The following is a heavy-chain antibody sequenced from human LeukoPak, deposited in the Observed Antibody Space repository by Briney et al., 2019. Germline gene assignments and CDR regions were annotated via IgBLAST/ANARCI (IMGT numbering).Heavy chain of an antibody. CDR2: ISSSVGSK. CDR1: GFTFSTYS. J-gene: IGHJ5*02. D-gene: IGHD3-22*01. CDR3: AKGREHYDSSGYPLNWFDP. Sequence: GGSLRLSCVASGFTFSTYSMTWVRQTPEKGLEWVAAISSSVGSKYYADSVKGRFTISRDNSKNTLFLQMNNLRAEDTAVYYCAKGREHYDSSGYPLNWFDPSGQGTLVTVSS. V-gene: IGHV3-23*01.